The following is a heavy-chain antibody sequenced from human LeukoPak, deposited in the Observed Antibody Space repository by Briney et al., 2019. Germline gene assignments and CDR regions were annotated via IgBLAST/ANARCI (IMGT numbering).Heavy chain of an antibody. CDR3: ASPPGT. V-gene: IGHV1-69*13. Sequence: GASVKVSCKASGYTFTGYYMHWVRRAPGQGLEWMGGIIPIFGTANYAQKFQGRVTITADESTSTAYMELSSLRSEDTAVYYCASPPGTWGRGTLVTVSS. J-gene: IGHJ5*02. D-gene: IGHD3-10*01. CDR2: IIPIFGTA. CDR1: GYTFTGYY.